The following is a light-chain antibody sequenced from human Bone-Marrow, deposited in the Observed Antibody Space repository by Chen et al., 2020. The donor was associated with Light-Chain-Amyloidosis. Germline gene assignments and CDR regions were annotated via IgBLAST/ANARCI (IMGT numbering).Light chain of an antibody. CDR2: DDS. CDR3: QVWDRRSDRPV. V-gene: IGLV3-21*02. J-gene: IGLJ3*02. CDR1: NIGSTS. Sequence: SYVLTQPSSVSVAPGQTATIACGGNNIGSTSVHWYQQTPGQAPLLVVYDDSDRPSGIPERLSGSNSGNTATLTIGRVEAGDEADYYCQVWDRRSDRPVFGGGTKLTVL.